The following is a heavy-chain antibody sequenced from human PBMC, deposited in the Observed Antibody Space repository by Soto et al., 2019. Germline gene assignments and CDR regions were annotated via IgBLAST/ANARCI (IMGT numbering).Heavy chain of an antibody. CDR3: ADPLDLDV. J-gene: IGHJ6*04. CDR2: IKPDGSEK. CDR1: GFTFSSAW. Sequence: PGGSLRLSCAASGFTFSSAWMSWVRQAPGKGLEWVATIKPDGSEKYYVDSVKGRFTISRDNAKNSLYLQMNSLRAEDTAVFYCADPLDLDVWGKGAKVTVSS. V-gene: IGHV3-7*01.